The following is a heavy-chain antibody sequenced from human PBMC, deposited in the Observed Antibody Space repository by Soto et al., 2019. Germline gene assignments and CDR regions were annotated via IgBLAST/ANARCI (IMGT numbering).Heavy chain of an antibody. V-gene: IGHV3-23*01. CDR3: AKMRGMQVWEYYLDY. D-gene: IGHD3-16*01. CDR2: ISGSGGST. J-gene: IGHJ4*02. CDR1: GFTFRTYA. Sequence: EVQVLESGGGLVQPGGSLRLSCAASGFTFRTYAMSWVRQAPGKGLEWVSTISGSGGSTKYAYSVKGRFTVSRDNSTNTVFLQMSSLRAEDTAVYYCAKMRGMQVWEYYLDYWGQGTLVTVSS.